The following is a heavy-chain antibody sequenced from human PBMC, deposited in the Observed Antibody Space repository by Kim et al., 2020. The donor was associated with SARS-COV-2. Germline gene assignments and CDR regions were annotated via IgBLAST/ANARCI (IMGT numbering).Heavy chain of an antibody. V-gene: IGHV4-4*02. CDR2: IYHSGST. Sequence: SETLSLTCAVSGGSISSSNWWSWVRQPPGKGLEWIGEIYHSGSTNYNPSLKSRVTISVDKSKNQFSLKLSSVTAADTAVYYCARVVYDYVWGSYRTVDDYWGQGTLVTVSS. D-gene: IGHD3-16*02. CDR1: GGSISSSNW. J-gene: IGHJ4*02. CDR3: ARVVYDYVWGSYRTVDDY.